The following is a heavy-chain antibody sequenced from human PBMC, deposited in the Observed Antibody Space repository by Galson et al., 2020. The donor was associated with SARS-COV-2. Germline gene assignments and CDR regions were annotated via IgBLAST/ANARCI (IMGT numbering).Heavy chain of an antibody. V-gene: IGHV4-39*01. CDR3: ARLAVVPAAMRGIYYYYGMDV. CDR2: IYYSGST. D-gene: IGHD2-2*01. CDR1: GGSISSSSYY. J-gene: IGHJ6*02. Sequence: SETLSLTCTVSGGSISSSSYYWGWIRQPPGKGLEWIGSIYYSGSTYYNPSLKSRVTISVDTSKNQFSLKLSSVTAADTAVYYCARLAVVPAAMRGIYYYYGMDVWGQGTTVTVSS.